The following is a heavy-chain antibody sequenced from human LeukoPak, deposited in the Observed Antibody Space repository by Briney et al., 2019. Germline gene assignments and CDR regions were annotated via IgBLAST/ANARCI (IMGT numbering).Heavy chain of an antibody. CDR1: GGSISSSN. D-gene: IGHD4-17*01. Sequence: PSETLSLTCAVSGGSISSSNWWSWVRQAPGKGLEWVSSTSSSSSYIYYADSVKGRFTISRDNAKNSLYLQMNSLRAEDTAVYYCARDLDGDYVRGFDYWGQGTLVTVSS. V-gene: IGHV3-21*01. CDR3: ARDLDGDYVRGFDY. J-gene: IGHJ4*02. CDR2: TSSSSSYI.